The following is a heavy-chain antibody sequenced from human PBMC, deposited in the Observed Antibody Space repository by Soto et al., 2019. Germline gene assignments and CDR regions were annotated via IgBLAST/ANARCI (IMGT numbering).Heavy chain of an antibody. J-gene: IGHJ4*02. V-gene: IGHV4-59*08. CDR1: GGSISSYY. CDR2: IYYSGST. CDR3: ARHGGPSPGILGGGYYFDY. D-gene: IGHD3-16*01. Sequence: SETLSLTCTVSGGSISSYYWSWIRQPPGKGLEWIGYIYYSGSTNYNPSLKSRVTISVDTSKNQFSLKLSSGTAADTAVYYCARHGGPSPGILGGGYYFDYWGQGTLVTVSS.